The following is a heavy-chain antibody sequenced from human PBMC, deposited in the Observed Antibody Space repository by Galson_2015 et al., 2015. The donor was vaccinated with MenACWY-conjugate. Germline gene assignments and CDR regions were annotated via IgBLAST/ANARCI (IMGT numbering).Heavy chain of an antibody. CDR3: ARHPPGGRGMDV. J-gene: IGHJ6*02. CDR2: ISPGDSNT. CDR1: GYSFTTYW. Sequence: QSGAEVKKPGESLKISCKTTGYSFTTYWIAWVRQMPGTGLEWMGLISPGDSNTRYSPSFQGQVTISADKSISTAYLQWSSLKASDTAMYYCARHPPGGRGMDVWGQGTMVTVSS. D-gene: IGHD1-26*01. V-gene: IGHV5-51*01.